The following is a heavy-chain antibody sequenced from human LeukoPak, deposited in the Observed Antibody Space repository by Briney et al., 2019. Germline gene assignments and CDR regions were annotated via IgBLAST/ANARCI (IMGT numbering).Heavy chain of an antibody. CDR3: ARPDEKWEVED. V-gene: IGHV4-39*01. CDR2: IYYSASAGASAST. Sequence: SETLSLTCTVSGDSISSSDYYWGWIRQPPGKGLEWIGIIYYSASAGASASTYYNPSLKSRVTIFGDTSKNQFSLKVNSVTAADTAVYCCARPDEKWEVEDWGQGTLVTVSS. D-gene: IGHD1-26*01. J-gene: IGHJ4*02. CDR1: GDSISSSDYY.